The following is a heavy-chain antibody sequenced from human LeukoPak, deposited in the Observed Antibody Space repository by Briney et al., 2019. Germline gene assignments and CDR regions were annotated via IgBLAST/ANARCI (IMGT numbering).Heavy chain of an antibody. CDR3: ARGGLGDYWYFDL. J-gene: IGHJ2*01. D-gene: IGHD4-17*01. CDR1: GGSFSGYS. V-gene: IGHV4-34*01. Sequence: SETLSLTCAVYGGSFSGYSWSWIRQPPGKGLEWIGEINHSGSTNYNPSLKSRVTISVDTSKNQFSLKLSSVTAADTAVYYCARGGLGDYWYFDLWGRGTLVTVSS. CDR2: INHSGST.